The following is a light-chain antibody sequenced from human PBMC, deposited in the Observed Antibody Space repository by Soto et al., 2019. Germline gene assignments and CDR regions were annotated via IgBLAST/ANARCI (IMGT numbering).Light chain of an antibody. CDR3: QQYNSYWT. CDR2: GVS. J-gene: IGKJ1*01. CDR1: QSITTW. Sequence: DIQMTQSPSSLSASAGDRVTITCRASQSITTWLAWYQQKPGKAPKLLIYGVSTLQTGVPSRFSGSGSGTDFTLTISSLQPDDFATYYCQQYNSYWTFGQGTKVDIK. V-gene: IGKV1-5*01.